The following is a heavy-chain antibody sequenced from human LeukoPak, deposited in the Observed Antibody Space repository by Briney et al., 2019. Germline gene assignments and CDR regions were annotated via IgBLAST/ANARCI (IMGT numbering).Heavy chain of an antibody. J-gene: IGHJ6*03. V-gene: IGHV4-39*01. CDR3: ARAAAADYGQYYYYYYMDV. CDR1: SGSISTSNYY. CDR2: IYYSGNT. Sequence: PSETLSLTCTVSSGSISTSNYYWGWVRQPPGKGLEWIGSIYYSGNTYYNASLKSRVTISVDTSKNQFSLKLTSVTAADTAVYYCARAAAADYGQYYYYYYMDVWGKGTTVTVSS. D-gene: IGHD6-13*01.